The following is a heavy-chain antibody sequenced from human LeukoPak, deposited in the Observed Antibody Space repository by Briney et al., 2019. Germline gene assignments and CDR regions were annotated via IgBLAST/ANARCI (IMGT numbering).Heavy chain of an antibody. CDR1: GGTFNNYV. J-gene: IGHJ3*02. CDR2: INPNSGGT. V-gene: IGHV1-2*02. D-gene: IGHD5-18*01. CDR3: ARKWGVGGIQLWDAFDI. Sequence: ASVKVSCKASGGTFNNYVISWVRQAPGQGLEWMGWINPNSGGTNYAQKFQGRVTMTRDTSISTAYMELSRLRSDDTAVYYCARKWGVGGIQLWDAFDIWGQGTMVTVSS.